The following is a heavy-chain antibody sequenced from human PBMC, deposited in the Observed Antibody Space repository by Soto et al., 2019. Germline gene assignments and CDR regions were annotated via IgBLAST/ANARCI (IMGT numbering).Heavy chain of an antibody. J-gene: IGHJ4*02. CDR3: ARDRGIVATNVGYYFDY. D-gene: IGHD5-12*01. V-gene: IGHV3-11*01. CDR1: GFTFSDYY. CDR2: ITNSGNTI. Sequence: GGSLRLSCAASGFTFSDYYMSWIRQAPGKGLEWVSYITNSGNTIYYADSVKGRFTIPRDNAMNSLYLQMNSLRAEDTAVYYCARDRGIVATNVGYYFDYWGQGTLGTVSS.